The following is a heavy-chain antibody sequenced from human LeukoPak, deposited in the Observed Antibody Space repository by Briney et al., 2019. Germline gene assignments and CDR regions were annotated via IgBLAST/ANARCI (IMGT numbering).Heavy chain of an antibody. D-gene: IGHD1/OR15-1a*01. Sequence: GGSLRLSCAASGFTVSSNYMSWVRQAPGKGLEWVANIKQDGSEKYYVDSVKGRFTISRDNSKNTLYLQMNSLRAEDTAVYHCARGQTRFDPWGQGTLVTVSS. CDR2: IKQDGSEK. CDR3: ARGQTRFDP. V-gene: IGHV3-7*03. J-gene: IGHJ5*02. CDR1: GFTVSSNY.